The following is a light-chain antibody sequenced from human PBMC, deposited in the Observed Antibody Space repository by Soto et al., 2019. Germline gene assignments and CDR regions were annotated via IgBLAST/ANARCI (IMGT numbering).Light chain of an antibody. CDR1: QDISNY. CDR3: QQSDSLPIT. Sequence: DIQMTQSPSSLSASVGDRVTITCRASQDISNYLNWYQQRPGKAPKLLIYDASNLERGVQSRFSGTRSGTHFTFAITSLQPEDVAKYYCQQSDSLPITFGQGTRLQI. V-gene: IGKV1-33*01. CDR2: DAS. J-gene: IGKJ5*01.